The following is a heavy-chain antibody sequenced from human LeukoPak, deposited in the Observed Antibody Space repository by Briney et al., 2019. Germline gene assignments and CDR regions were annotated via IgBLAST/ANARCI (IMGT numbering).Heavy chain of an antibody. CDR1: GYTFTSYG. CDR2: ISAYNGNT. V-gene: IGHV1-18*01. CDR3: ARAGAAAGRRRTVLSYYYYYMDV. Sequence: ASVKVSCKASGYTFTSYGISWVRQAPGQGLEWMGWISAYNGNTNYAQKLQGRVTMTTDTSTSTAYMELRSLRSDDTAVYYCARAGAAAGRRRTVLSYYYYYMDVWGKGTTVTISS. J-gene: IGHJ6*03. D-gene: IGHD6-13*01.